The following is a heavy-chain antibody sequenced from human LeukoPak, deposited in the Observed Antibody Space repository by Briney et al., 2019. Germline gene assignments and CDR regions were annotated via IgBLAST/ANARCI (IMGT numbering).Heavy chain of an antibody. D-gene: IGHD3-16*01. V-gene: IGHV3-69-1*01. CDR2: IGGDGIA. CDR1: GLTFTDHP. Sequence: GGSLRLSCVPSGLTFTDHPMNWFRQAPGKGLEWISYIGGDGIAFYADSVKGRFTASKDDARKSMYLQMNSLRVEDTAVYYCAKDRANWAIDDWGQGTQVTVSS. J-gene: IGHJ4*02. CDR3: AKDRANWAIDD.